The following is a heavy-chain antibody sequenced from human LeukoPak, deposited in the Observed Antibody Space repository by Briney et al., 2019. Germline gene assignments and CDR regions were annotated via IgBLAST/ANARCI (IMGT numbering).Heavy chain of an antibody. CDR3: AREVIGGNSA. Sequence: GGSLRLSCAASGFIFSTYEASWVRQAPGKGLEWVASISSSTTYIYYADSLKGRFTISRDDAKNSLYLQMSSLRAEDTAVYYCAREVIGGNSAWGQGTLVTVSS. D-gene: IGHD4-23*01. CDR2: ISSSTTYI. CDR1: GFIFSTYE. V-gene: IGHV3-21*01. J-gene: IGHJ4*02.